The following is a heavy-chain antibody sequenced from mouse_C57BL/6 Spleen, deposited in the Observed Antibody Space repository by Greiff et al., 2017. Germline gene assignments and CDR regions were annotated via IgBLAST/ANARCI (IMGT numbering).Heavy chain of an antibody. D-gene: IGHD1-1*01. J-gene: IGHJ3*01. Sequence: EVKLQQSGAELVKPGASVKLSCTASGFNIKDYYMHWVKQRTEQGLEWIGRIDPEDGETKYAPKFQGKATITADTSAHTAYLQLSSLTSEDTAVYYCARDYYGSSYGAAWFAYWGQGTLVTVSA. CDR2: IDPEDGET. CDR1: GFNIKDYY. V-gene: IGHV14-2*01. CDR3: ARDYYGSSYGAAWFAY.